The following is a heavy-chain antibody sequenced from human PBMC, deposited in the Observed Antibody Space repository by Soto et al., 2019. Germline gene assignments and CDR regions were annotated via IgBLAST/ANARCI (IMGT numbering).Heavy chain of an antibody. CDR2: IYLDDDK. V-gene: IGHV2-5*02. J-gene: IGHJ4*02. CDR1: GVSLSTSGVG. CDR3: AHWTTPIPRVDY. Sequence: QITLKESGPTLVKPTQTLTLTCTFSGVSLSTSGVGVGWIRQPPGKALECLALIYLDDDKRYNPSLKSSITITKDTAKNQALLIITNMHPVDTATYYCAHWTTPIPRVDYWGQGTLVTVSS. D-gene: IGHD2-15*01.